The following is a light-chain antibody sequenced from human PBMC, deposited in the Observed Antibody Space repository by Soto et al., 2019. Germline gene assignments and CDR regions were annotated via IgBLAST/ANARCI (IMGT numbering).Light chain of an antibody. J-gene: IGLJ1*01. CDR3: SSFTTSHTYI. CDR2: VVS. V-gene: IGLV2-11*01. Sequence: QSALTQPRSVSGSPGQSVTISCTGTSVDVGAYDFVSWYQQHPGKAPKLLIYVVSGRPSGVPDRFSGSKSGNAASLTISGLQAEDEADYYCSSFTTSHTYIFGTGTKLTVL. CDR1: SVDVGAYDF.